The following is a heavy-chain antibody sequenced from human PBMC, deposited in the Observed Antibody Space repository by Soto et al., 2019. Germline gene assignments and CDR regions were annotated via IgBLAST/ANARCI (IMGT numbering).Heavy chain of an antibody. V-gene: IGHV1-18*01. J-gene: IGHJ4*02. D-gene: IGHD3-10*01. CDR3: AKLTYYYGSGSYYKSGFDY. CDR1: GYPFTSYG. Sequence: DSAKVSCKASGYPFTSYGSSWVRQAPGQGLEWMGWISAYNGNTNYAQKLTGRVNMTTDTATSTAYMELRSLRSDDTAVYYCAKLTYYYGSGSYYKSGFDYWGQGTLVTVCS. CDR2: ISAYNGNT.